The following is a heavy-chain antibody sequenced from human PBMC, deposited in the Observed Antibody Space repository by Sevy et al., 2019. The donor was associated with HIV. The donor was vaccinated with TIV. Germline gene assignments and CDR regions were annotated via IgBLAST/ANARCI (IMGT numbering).Heavy chain of an antibody. V-gene: IGHV1-24*01. D-gene: IGHD3-10*01. CDR3: ALGRYGSGSYYNDFDY. J-gene: IGHJ4*02. Sequence: ASVKVSCKVSGHTLTELSMHWVRQAPGKGLEWMGGFDPEDGETIYAQKFQGRVTMTEDTSTDTAYMELSSLRSEDTAMYYCALGRYGSGSYYNDFDYWGQGTLVTVSS. CDR1: GHTLTELS. CDR2: FDPEDGET.